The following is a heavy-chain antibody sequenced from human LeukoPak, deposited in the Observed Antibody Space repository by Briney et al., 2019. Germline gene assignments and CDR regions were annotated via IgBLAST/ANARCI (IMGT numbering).Heavy chain of an antibody. Sequence: PSETLSLTCTVSGGSISSSSYYWGWIRQPPGKGLEWIGSIYYSGSTYYNPSLKSRVTISVDTSKNQFSLKLSSMTAADTAVYYCVRGIPRFDSWGQGTMVTVSS. CDR3: VRGIPRFDS. V-gene: IGHV4-39*01. D-gene: IGHD2-21*01. J-gene: IGHJ3*01. CDR2: IYYSGST. CDR1: GGSISSSSYY.